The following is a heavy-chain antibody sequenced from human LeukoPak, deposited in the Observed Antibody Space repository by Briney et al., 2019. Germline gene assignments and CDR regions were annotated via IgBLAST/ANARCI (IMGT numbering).Heavy chain of an antibody. D-gene: IGHD3-10*02. CDR2: ISRRSSTI. CDR3: AELGITMIGGV. J-gene: IGHJ6*04. Sequence: GGSLRLSCAASGVTFSIYSMNCVRQAPGKGLEGVAYISRRSSTIYYADPVKGRFTISRDNAKNSLYLQMNSLRAEDTAVYYCAELGITMIGGVWGKGTTVTISS. CDR1: GVTFSIYS. V-gene: IGHV3-48*01.